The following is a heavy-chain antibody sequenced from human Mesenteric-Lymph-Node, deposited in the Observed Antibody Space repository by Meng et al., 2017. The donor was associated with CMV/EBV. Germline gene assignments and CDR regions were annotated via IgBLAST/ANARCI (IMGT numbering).Heavy chain of an antibody. V-gene: IGHV1-18*01. CDR1: GYTFGSYG. Sequence: SGYTFGSYGISWVRQAPGQGLEWMGWISAYNGNTNYAQKFQGRVTITADESTSTAYMELSSLRSEDTAVYYCARPVAATIGVGYYFDYWGQGTLVTVSS. CDR2: ISAYNGNT. J-gene: IGHJ4*02. D-gene: IGHD5-12*01. CDR3: ARPVAATIGVGYYFDY.